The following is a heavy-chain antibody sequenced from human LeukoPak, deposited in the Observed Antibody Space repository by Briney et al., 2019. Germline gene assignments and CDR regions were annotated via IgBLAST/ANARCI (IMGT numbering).Heavy chain of an antibody. CDR3: AKGYSSSWYLYFDY. CDR1: GFTFSSYA. D-gene: IGHD6-13*01. J-gene: IGHJ4*02. CDR2: ISGSGGST. Sequence: PGGSLRLSCAASGFTFSSYAMSWVRQAPGKGLEWVSAISGSGGSTYYADYVKGRFTISRDNSKNTLYLQMNSLRAEDTAVYYCAKGYSSSWYLYFDYWGQGTLVTVSS. V-gene: IGHV3-23*01.